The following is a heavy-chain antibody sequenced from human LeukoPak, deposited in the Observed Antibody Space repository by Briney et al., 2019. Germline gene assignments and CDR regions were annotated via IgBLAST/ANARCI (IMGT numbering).Heavy chain of an antibody. V-gene: IGHV1-24*01. CDR2: FDPEDGET. CDR3: ATVGDASPYYDFWSGSYLFDY. CDR1: GYTLSELS. Sequence: ASVKLSCKVSGYTLSELSMHWERQAPGKGLEWMGGFDPEDGETIYAQKFQGRVTMTEDTSTDTAYMELSSLRSEDTAVSYCATVGDASPYYDFWSGSYLFDYWGQGTLDTVSS. J-gene: IGHJ4*02. D-gene: IGHD3-3*01.